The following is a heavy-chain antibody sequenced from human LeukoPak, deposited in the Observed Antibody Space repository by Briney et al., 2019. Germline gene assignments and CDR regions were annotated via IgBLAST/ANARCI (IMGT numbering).Heavy chain of an antibody. CDR2: ISSSGTTI. CDR1: GFIFSSYG. J-gene: IGHJ4*02. D-gene: IGHD3-10*01. V-gene: IGHV3-48*04. Sequence: GRSLRLSCAASGFIFSSYGMNWVRQAPGKGLEWVSYISSSGTTINYADSVKGRFTISRDNAKYSLHLQMDSLRADDTAVYSCARGGLGSWTFDSWGQGTLVTVSS. CDR3: ARGGLGSWTFDS.